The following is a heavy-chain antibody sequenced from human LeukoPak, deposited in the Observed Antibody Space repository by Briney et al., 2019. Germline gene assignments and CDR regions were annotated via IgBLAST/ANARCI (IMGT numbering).Heavy chain of an antibody. CDR2: IYYSGST. D-gene: IGHD3-10*01. CDR1: GGSISSYY. CDR3: ARGLFGYYGSGSQIKYYFDY. J-gene: IGHJ4*02. Sequence: SETLSLTCTVSGGSISSYYWSWIRQPPGKGLEWIGYIYYSGSTNYNPSLKSRVTISVDTSKNQFSLKLRSVTAADTAVYYCARGLFGYYGSGSQIKYYFDYWGQGTLVTVSS. V-gene: IGHV4-59*01.